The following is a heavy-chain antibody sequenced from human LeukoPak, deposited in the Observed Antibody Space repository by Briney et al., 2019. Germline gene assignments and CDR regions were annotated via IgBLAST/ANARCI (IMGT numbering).Heavy chain of an antibody. D-gene: IGHD1-1*01. CDR1: GFTFSSFG. V-gene: IGHV3-33*06. Sequence: GGSLRLSCAASGFTFSSFGMHWVRQAPGKGLEWVAVIWYDGTNKYYAESVKGRFTISRDNSKNKLYLQMNSLRAEDMAVYYCAKDLTTGTLSFDYWGQGTLVTVSS. CDR3: AKDLTTGTLSFDY. CDR2: IWYDGTNK. J-gene: IGHJ4*02.